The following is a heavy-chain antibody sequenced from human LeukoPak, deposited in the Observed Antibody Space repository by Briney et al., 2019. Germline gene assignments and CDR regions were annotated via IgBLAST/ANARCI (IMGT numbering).Heavy chain of an antibody. CDR3: AKDSKSSSWYGDY. J-gene: IGHJ4*02. CDR2: ISSSSSYI. D-gene: IGHD6-13*01. V-gene: IGHV3-21*04. CDR1: GFTFSSYS. Sequence: GGSLRLSCAASGFTFSSYSMNWVRQAPGKGLEWVSSISSSSSYIYYADSVKGRFTISRDNAKNTLYLQMNSLRAEDTAVYYCAKDSKSSSWYGDYWGQGTLVTVSS.